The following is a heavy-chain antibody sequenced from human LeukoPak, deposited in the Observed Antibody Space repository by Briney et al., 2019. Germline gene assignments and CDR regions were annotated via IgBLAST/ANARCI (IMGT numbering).Heavy chain of an antibody. Sequence: GASVKVSCKASGGTFSSYAISWVRQAPGQGLEWRGRIIPILGIANYAQKFQGRVTITADKSTSTAYMELSSLRSEDTAVYYCARDHGLYSGYDSGDFDYRGQGTLVTVSS. D-gene: IGHD5-12*01. J-gene: IGHJ4*02. CDR3: ARDHGLYSGYDSGDFDY. CDR1: GGTFSSYA. V-gene: IGHV1-69*04. CDR2: IIPILGIA.